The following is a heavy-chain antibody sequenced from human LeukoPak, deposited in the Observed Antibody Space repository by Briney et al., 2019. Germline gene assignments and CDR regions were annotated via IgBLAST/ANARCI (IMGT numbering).Heavy chain of an antibody. CDR3: AGGDSSSWYRFFDY. V-gene: IGHV4-34*01. J-gene: IGHJ4*02. CDR1: GGSFSGYY. D-gene: IGHD6-13*01. Sequence: SETLSLTCAVYGGSFSGYYWSWIRQPPGRGLEWIGEINHSGSTNYNPSLKSRVTVSVDTSKNQFSLKLTSVTAADTAVYYCAGGDSSSWYRFFDYWGQGILVTVSS. CDR2: INHSGST.